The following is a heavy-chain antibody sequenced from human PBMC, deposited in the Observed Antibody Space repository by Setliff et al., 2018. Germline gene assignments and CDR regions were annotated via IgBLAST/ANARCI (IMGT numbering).Heavy chain of an antibody. Sequence: SETLSLTCTVSGGSMTSYYWSWIRQPPGKGLEWLGYIHYSGNTNYNPSLKSRVTISIDSSKNQMSLRMTSVTAADTAVYYCARGRYFESSSYYFPFDYWGLGTLVTVSS. CDR1: GGSMTSYY. CDR2: IHYSGNT. D-gene: IGHD3-22*01. V-gene: IGHV4-59*12. J-gene: IGHJ4*02. CDR3: ARGRYFESSSYYFPFDY.